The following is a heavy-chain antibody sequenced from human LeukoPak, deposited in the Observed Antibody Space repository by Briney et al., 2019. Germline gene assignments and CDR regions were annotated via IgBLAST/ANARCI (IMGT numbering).Heavy chain of an antibody. Sequence: SETLSLTCTVSGGSISSYYWSWIRQPPGKGLEWIGYIYYGGSTNYNPSLKSRVTISVDTSKNQFSLKLSSVTAADTAVYYCARDSEGGSYYEGWGQGTLVTVSS. J-gene: IGHJ4*02. CDR1: GGSISSYY. V-gene: IGHV4-59*01. D-gene: IGHD1-26*01. CDR2: IYYGGST. CDR3: ARDSEGGSYYEG.